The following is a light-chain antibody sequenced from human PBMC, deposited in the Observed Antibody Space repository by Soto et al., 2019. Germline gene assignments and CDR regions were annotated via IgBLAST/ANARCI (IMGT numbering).Light chain of an antibody. CDR1: SGHSDYA. CDR2: LNSDGSH. J-gene: IGLJ3*02. Sequence: QPVLTQSPSASASLGASVKLTCTLSSGHSDYAIAWHQQQPEKGPRYLMKLNSDGSHSKGDRIPDRFSGSSSGAERYLTISSLQSEDEADYYCQTWGTGIRVFGGGTKLTVL. CDR3: QTWGTGIRV. V-gene: IGLV4-69*01.